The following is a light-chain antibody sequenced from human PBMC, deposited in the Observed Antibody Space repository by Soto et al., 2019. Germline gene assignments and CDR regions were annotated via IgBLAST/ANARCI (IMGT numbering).Light chain of an antibody. CDR1: QSVSSY. V-gene: IGKV3-11*01. Sequence: NVVKKSLATVSLSKGEEATLSCRASQSVSSYLAWYQQKPGQAPRLLIYDASNRATGIPARFSGSGSGTDFTLTISSLEPEDFAVYYCQQRSNWPPVVTFGQGRRLEIK. CDR3: QQRSNWPPVVT. J-gene: IGKJ5*01. CDR2: DAS.